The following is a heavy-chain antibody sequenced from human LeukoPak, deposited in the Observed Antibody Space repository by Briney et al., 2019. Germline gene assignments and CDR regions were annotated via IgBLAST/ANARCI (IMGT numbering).Heavy chain of an antibody. CDR3: ARDAPPAYDSSGYMDY. CDR2: ISSSSSYI. J-gene: IGHJ4*02. V-gene: IGHV3-21*01. Sequence: PGGSLRLSCAASGFTFSSYSMNWVRPAPGKGLEWVSSISSSSSYIYYADSAKGRFTISRDNAKNSLYLQMNSLRAEDTAVYYCARDAPPAYDSSGYMDYWGQGTLVTASS. D-gene: IGHD3-22*01. CDR1: GFTFSSYS.